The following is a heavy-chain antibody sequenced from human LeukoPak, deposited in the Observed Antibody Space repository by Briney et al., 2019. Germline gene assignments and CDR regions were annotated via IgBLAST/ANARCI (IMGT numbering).Heavy chain of an antibody. CDR3: ARVSDYSNYFDY. D-gene: IGHD4-11*01. V-gene: IGHV3-33*01. Sequence: GGSLRLSCAASGFSFSSNGMHWVRQAPGKGLEWVAVIWYDGSNKYYADSVKGRFTISRDNSKNTLYLQMNSLRAEDTAVYYCARVSDYSNYFDYWGQGTLVTVSA. CDR1: GFSFSSNG. J-gene: IGHJ4*02. CDR2: IWYDGSNK.